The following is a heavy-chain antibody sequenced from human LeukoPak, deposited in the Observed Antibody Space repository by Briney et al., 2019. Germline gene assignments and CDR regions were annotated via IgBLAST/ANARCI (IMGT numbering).Heavy chain of an antibody. CDR1: GGSFSGYY. J-gene: IGHJ4*02. Sequence: TSETLSLTCAVYGGSFSGYYWSWIRQPPGKGLEWIGEINHSGSTNYNPSLKSRVTISVDTPKNQFSLKLSSVTAADTAVHYCARRRYSSGWYPYFDYWGQGTLVTVSS. CDR3: ARRRYSSGWYPYFDY. V-gene: IGHV4-34*01. CDR2: INHSGST. D-gene: IGHD6-19*01.